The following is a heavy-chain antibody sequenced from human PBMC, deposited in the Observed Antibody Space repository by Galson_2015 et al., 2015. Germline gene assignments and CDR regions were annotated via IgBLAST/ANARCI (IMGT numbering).Heavy chain of an antibody. J-gene: IGHJ4*02. D-gene: IGHD3-10*01. CDR3: TTDFKYYYGSGTSKEVDY. CDR2: IKSKTDGGTT. CDR1: GFTFSNAW. Sequence: SLRLSCAASGFTFSNAWMSWVRQAPGKGLEWVGRIKSKTDGGTTDYAAPVKGRFTISRDDSKNTLYLQMNSLKTEDTAVYYCTTDFKYYYGSGTSKEVDYWGQGTLVTVSS. V-gene: IGHV3-15*01.